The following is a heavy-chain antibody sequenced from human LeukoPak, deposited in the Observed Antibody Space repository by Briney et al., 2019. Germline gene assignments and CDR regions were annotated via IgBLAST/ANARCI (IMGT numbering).Heavy chain of an antibody. D-gene: IGHD3-10*01. V-gene: IGHV3-7*03. Sequence: PGGSLRLSCAASGFTFSNYWMSWVRQAPGNGPEWVANIKEDESEKNYVNSVKDRFTISRDNAKNSLYLQMNSLRAEDTAVYYCAKGPRTVRFGDRHKGIFDYWGQGTLVTVSS. J-gene: IGHJ4*02. CDR3: AKGPRTVRFGDRHKGIFDY. CDR2: IKEDESEK. CDR1: GFTFSNYW.